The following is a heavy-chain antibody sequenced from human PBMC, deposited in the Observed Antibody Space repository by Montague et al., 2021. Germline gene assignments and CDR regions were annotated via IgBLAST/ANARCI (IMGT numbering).Heavy chain of an antibody. D-gene: IGHD6-13*01. CDR1: GASFTSNIYY. J-gene: IGHJ5*02. Sequence: SETLSLTCTVSGASFTSNIYYWGWLRQSPGKGLEWIGSIYYSGNSFYYLSLKSRITMAVDTSKNQFSLKLSSVTAADTAIYYCARDFSSGYVGCFDPWGQGTLVTVSS. CDR2: IYYSGNS. V-gene: IGHV4-39*07. CDR3: ARDFSSGYVGCFDP.